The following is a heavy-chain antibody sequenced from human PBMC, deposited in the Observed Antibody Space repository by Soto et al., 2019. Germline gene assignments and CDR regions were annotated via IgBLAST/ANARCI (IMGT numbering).Heavy chain of an antibody. V-gene: IGHV3-23*01. CDR1: GFTFSSYA. CDR2: ISGSGGST. D-gene: IGHD6-19*01. J-gene: IGHJ4*02. CDR3: AKPGYSSGWFDY. Sequence: PGGSLRLSCAASGFTFSSYAMIWVRQAPGKGLEWVSAISGSGGSTYYADSVKGRFTISRDNSKNTLYLQMNSLRAEDTAVYYCAKPGYSSGWFDYWGQGTLVTVSS.